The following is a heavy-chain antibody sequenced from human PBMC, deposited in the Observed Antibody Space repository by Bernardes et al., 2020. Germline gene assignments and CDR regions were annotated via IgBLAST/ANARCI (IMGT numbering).Heavy chain of an antibody. CDR1: GFTFSSYA. CDR2: ITGSADST. CDR3: AKGYCHGGSCYSGWFDP. D-gene: IGHD2-15*01. Sequence: GGSLRLSCAASGFTFSSYAMSWVRQAPGKGLEWVSAITGSADSTHYADSVKGRFTISRDNSKNTLYLQMNSLRAEDTAIYYCAKGYCHGGSCYSGWFDPWGQGTLVTVSS. V-gene: IGHV3-23*01. J-gene: IGHJ5*02.